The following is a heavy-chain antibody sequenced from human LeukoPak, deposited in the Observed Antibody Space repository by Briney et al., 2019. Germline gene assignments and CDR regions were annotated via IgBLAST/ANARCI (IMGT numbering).Heavy chain of an antibody. V-gene: IGHV4-34*01. Sequence: SETLSLTCAVYGGSFSGYYWSWIRQPPGKGLEWIGEINHSGSTNYNPSLKSRVTISVDTSKNQFSLKLSSVTAADTAVYYCARRGYCSSTSCYDYWGQGTLVTVSP. J-gene: IGHJ4*02. CDR2: INHSGST. CDR1: GGSFSGYY. CDR3: ARRGYCSSTSCYDY. D-gene: IGHD2-2*01.